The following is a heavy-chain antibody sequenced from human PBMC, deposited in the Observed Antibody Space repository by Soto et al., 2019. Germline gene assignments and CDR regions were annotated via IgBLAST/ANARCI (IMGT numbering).Heavy chain of an antibody. CDR1: GFTFSNAW. D-gene: IGHD3-3*01. J-gene: IGHJ6*02. Sequence: PGGSLRLSCAASGFTFSNAWMNWVRQAPGKGLEWVGRIKSKTDGGTTDYAAPVKGRFTISRDDSKNTLYLQMNSLKTEDTAVYYCTTDGRFLEWLPPNYYGMDVWGQGTTVTVSS. CDR2: IKSKTDGGTT. CDR3: TTDGRFLEWLPPNYYGMDV. V-gene: IGHV3-15*07.